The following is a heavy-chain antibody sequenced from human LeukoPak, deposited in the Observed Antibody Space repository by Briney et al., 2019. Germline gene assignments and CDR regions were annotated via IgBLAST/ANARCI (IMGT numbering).Heavy chain of an antibody. CDR3: ARAFMTAAGTAAFDI. Sequence: GGSLRLSCAASGFFVSSNYMSSVRQAPGKGLGWVSVMYSGGSTYYADSVKGRFTISRDNSKNTLYLQMNSLRAEDTAVYYCARAFMTAAGTAAFDIWGQGTMVTVSS. V-gene: IGHV3-66*02. J-gene: IGHJ3*02. CDR1: GFFVSSNY. CDR2: MYSGGST. D-gene: IGHD6-13*01.